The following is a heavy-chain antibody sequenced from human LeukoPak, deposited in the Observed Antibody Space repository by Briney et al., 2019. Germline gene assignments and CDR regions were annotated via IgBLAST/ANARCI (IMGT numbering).Heavy chain of an antibody. D-gene: IGHD5-12*01. CDR1: GFTFSSYA. CDR3: ARDLGPGGYDDHYYGMDV. Sequence: HSGGSLRPSCAASGFTFSSYAMHWVRQAPGKGLEWVAVISYDGSNKYYADSVKGRFTISRDNSKNTLYLQMNSLRAEDTAVYYCARDLGPGGYDDHYYGMDVWGQGTTVTVSS. CDR2: ISYDGSNK. J-gene: IGHJ6*02. V-gene: IGHV3-30*04.